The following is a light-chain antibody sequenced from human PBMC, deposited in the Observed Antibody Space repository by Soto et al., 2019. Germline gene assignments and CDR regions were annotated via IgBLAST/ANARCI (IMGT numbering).Light chain of an antibody. J-gene: IGKJ1*01. V-gene: IGKV1-5*01. Sequence: DVQMTQSPSTLSASVGDRVTITCRASQSISDWLAWFQQKPGQAPRLLIYDASTLQSGVPSRFSGSGSGTEFSLTTDSLQPDDFATYFCQQYSNYSATFGQGTKVDIK. CDR2: DAS. CDR3: QQYSNYSAT. CDR1: QSISDW.